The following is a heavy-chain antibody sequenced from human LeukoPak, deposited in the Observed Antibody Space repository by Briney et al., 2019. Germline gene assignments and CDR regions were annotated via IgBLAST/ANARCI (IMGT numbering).Heavy chain of an antibody. Sequence: ASVKVSCKASGYTFTSYYMHWVRRAPGQGLEWMGIINPSGGSTSYAQRFQGRVTMTRDTSTSTVYMELSSLRSEDTAVYYCARIREGALDYWGQGTLVTVSS. D-gene: IGHD1-26*01. CDR1: GYTFTSYY. V-gene: IGHV1-46*01. CDR3: ARIREGALDY. J-gene: IGHJ4*02. CDR2: INPSGGST.